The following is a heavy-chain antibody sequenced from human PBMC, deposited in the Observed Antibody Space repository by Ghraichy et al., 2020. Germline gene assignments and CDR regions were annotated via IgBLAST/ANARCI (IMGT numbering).Heavy chain of an antibody. V-gene: IGHV3-33*01. CDR3: ARGYSYGFWAKDY. CDR1: GFTFSSYG. J-gene: IGHJ4*02. CDR2: IWYDGSNK. Sequence: GGSLRLSCAASGFTFSSYGMHWVRQAPGKGLEWVAVIWYDGSNKYYADSVKGRFTISRDNSKNTLYLQMNSLRDEDTAVYYCARGYSYGFWAKDYWGQGTLVTVSS. D-gene: IGHD5-18*01.